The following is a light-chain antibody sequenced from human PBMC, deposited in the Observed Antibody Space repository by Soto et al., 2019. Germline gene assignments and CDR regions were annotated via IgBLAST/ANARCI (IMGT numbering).Light chain of an antibody. Sequence: DLQMTQSPSSLSASVGDRVTITCRASQSISTYLNWYQQKVGKAPKLLIYAASSLQRGAPSRFSGSGSGTDFTLTISSLQPEDFATYYCQQSYSTPRTFGQGTKLEIK. J-gene: IGKJ2*02. CDR1: QSISTY. CDR2: AAS. CDR3: QQSYSTPRT. V-gene: IGKV1-39*01.